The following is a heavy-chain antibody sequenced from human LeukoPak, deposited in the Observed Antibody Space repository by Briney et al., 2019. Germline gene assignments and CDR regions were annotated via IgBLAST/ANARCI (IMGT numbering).Heavy chain of an antibody. CDR2: ISGSGGST. V-gene: IGHV3-23*01. Sequence: GGSLRLSCAASGFTFSCYAMSWVRQAPGKGLEWVSAISGSGGSTYYADSVKGRFTISRDNSKNTLYLQMNSLRAEDTAVYYCAKGGTSVTAITYYYYGMDVWGQGTTVTVSS. CDR1: GFTFSCYA. J-gene: IGHJ6*02. D-gene: IGHD2-21*02. CDR3: AKGGTSVTAITYYYYGMDV.